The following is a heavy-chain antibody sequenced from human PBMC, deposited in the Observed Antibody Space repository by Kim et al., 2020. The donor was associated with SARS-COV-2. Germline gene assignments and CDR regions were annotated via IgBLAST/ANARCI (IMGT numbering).Heavy chain of an antibody. CDR3: ARVRYGSGSYYRRFNWFDP. D-gene: IGHD3-10*01. CDR2: INHSGST. CDR1: GGSFSGYY. Sequence: SETLSLTCAVYGGSFSGYYWSWIRQPPGKGLEWIGEINHSGSTNYNPSLKSRVTISVDTSKNQFSLKLSSVTAADTAVYYCARVRYGSGSYYRRFNWFDPWGQGTLVTVSS. V-gene: IGHV4-34*01. J-gene: IGHJ5*02.